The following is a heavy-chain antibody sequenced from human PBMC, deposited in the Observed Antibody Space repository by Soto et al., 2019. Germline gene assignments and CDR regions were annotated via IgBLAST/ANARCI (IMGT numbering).Heavy chain of an antibody. CDR3: ARVGGIAAAGTGHYYGMDV. D-gene: IGHD6-13*01. CDR1: GFTFSSYL. V-gene: IGHV3-74*01. Sequence: GGSLRLSCAASGFTFSSYLMHWVRQAPGKGLVWVSRINSDGSSTSYADSVKGRFTISRDNAKNTLYLQMNSLRAEDTAVYYCARVGGIAAAGTGHYYGMDVWGQGTTVTVSS. J-gene: IGHJ6*02. CDR2: INSDGSST.